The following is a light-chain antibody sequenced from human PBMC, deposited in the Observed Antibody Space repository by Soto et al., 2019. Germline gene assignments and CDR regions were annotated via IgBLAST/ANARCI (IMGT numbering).Light chain of an antibody. Sequence: QSALTQPPSASGSPGQSVTISCTGTSSDVGGYNYVSWYQQHPGRAPKLMIYEVSKRLSGVPDRFSGSKSGNTASLTVSGLQAEDEADYYCSSYAGSNNLGVFGTGTKLTVL. CDR2: EVS. CDR1: SSDVGGYNY. J-gene: IGLJ1*01. CDR3: SSYAGSNNLGV. V-gene: IGLV2-8*01.